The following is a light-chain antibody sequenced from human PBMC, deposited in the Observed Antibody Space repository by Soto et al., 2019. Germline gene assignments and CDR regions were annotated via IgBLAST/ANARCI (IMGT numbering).Light chain of an antibody. V-gene: IGKV3-15*01. CDR1: QSVSSN. J-gene: IGKJ1*01. Sequence: EIVMTQSPATLPVYPGERATLSCRASQSVSSNLAWYQQKPGQAPRLLIYGASTRATGIPARFSGSGSGTEFTLTISSLQSEDFAVYYCQQFNNWPQTFGQGTKVDIK. CDR3: QQFNNWPQT. CDR2: GAS.